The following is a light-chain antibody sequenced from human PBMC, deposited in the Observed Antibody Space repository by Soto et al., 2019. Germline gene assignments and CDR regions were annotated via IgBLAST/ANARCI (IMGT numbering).Light chain of an antibody. CDR3: QQYDSYRT. CDR1: QSVTTW. Sequence: DIQITQSPSTLSASVGDRVTITCRASQSVTTWLAWYQHKPGKAPKLLLYDVSNLESGVPSRLSGSGSGTEFTLTIRSLQSDDFATYFCQQYDSYRTFGQGTKVDIK. CDR2: DVS. J-gene: IGKJ1*01. V-gene: IGKV1-5*01.